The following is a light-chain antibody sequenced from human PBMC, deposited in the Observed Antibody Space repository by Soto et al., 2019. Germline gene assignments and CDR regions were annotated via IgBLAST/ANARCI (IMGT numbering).Light chain of an antibody. CDR3: QQSYTAPPWT. Sequence: DIVMTQSPDSLAVSLGERATINCKSSQSVLYSSNNKNQLAWYQLKPGQAPRLLIYWASTRESGVPDRFSGSGSGTDFTLTISSPQAEDVAVYYCQQSYTAPPWTFGQGTKVEVK. V-gene: IGKV4-1*01. J-gene: IGKJ1*01. CDR2: WAS. CDR1: QSVLYSSNNKNQ.